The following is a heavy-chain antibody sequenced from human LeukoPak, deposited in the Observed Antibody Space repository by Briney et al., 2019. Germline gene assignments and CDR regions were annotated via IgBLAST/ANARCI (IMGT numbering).Heavy chain of an antibody. D-gene: IGHD2-8*02. J-gene: IGHJ5*02. CDR2: IYWNDDK. Sequence: SGPTLVKPTQTLTLTCTFSGFSLSTSGVGVGWIRQPPGKALEWLALIYWNDDKRYSPSLKSRLTITKDTSKNQVVLTMTNMDPEDTATYYCAHNSLGAGGWDHNWFDPWGQGTLVTVSS. CDR1: GFSLSTSGVG. CDR3: AHNSLGAGGWDHNWFDP. V-gene: IGHV2-5*01.